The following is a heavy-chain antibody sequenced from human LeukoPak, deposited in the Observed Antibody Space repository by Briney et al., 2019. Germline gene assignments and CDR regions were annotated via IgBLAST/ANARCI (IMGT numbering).Heavy chain of an antibody. V-gene: IGHV3-13*01. CDR3: VREARGYHYTYFDY. CDR2: VSAGHHA. D-gene: IGHD5-18*01. Sequence: GGPLTLPCTASGLTLGGHDMHWVRQTTGDGLEWVAAVSAGHHAFYAGSVRGRFTVSREDAKNSLFLQMNSLRAGDTAIYYCVREARGYHYTYFDYWGQGSLVTVSS. J-gene: IGHJ4*02. CDR1: GLTLGGHD.